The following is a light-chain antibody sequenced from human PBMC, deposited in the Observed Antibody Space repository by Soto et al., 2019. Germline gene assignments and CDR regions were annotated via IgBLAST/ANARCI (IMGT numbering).Light chain of an antibody. CDR1: QSVSSSS. J-gene: IGKJ1*01. CDR2: GAS. V-gene: IGKV3-20*01. CDR3: QHYSSQT. Sequence: EIVLTQSPGTLSLSPGEGATLSCRASQSVSSSSLAWYQQKPGQAPRLLMYGASRRATGIPDRFSGSGSGTDFTLTISRLEPEDSAVYFCQHYSSQTFGQGTKWIS.